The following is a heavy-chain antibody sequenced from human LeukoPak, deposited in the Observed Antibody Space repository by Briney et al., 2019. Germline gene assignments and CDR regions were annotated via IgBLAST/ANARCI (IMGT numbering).Heavy chain of an antibody. D-gene: IGHD3-10*01. CDR1: GYTFTSYD. V-gene: IGHV1-8*03. CDR3: AGATRVRGVNFDY. Sequence: GASVKVSCKASGYTFTSYDINWVRQATGQGLEWMGWMNPNSGNTGYAQKFQGRVTITRNTSISTAYMELSSLRSEDTAVYYCAGATRVRGVNFDYWGQGTLVTVSS. J-gene: IGHJ4*02. CDR2: MNPNSGNT.